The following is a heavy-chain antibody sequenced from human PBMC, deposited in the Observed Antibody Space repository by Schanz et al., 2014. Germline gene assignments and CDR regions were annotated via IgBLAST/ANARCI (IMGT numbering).Heavy chain of an antibody. V-gene: IGHV3-23*01. Sequence: EVQLLDSGGGLVQPGGSLRLSCAASGFTFSTYAMSWVRQAPGKGLEWVSSISSSSSYIYYADSVKGRFTISRDNSKNTLYLQMNSLRAEDTAVYYCARAHGNNWYGKGLDYWGQGTQVTVS. CDR3: ARAHGNNWYGKGLDY. CDR2: ISSSSSYI. J-gene: IGHJ4*02. CDR1: GFTFSTYA. D-gene: IGHD1-1*01.